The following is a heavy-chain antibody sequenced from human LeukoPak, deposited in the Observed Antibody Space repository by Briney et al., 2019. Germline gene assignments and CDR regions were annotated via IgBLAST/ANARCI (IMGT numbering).Heavy chain of an antibody. CDR1: GFTFSSYA. D-gene: IGHD6-6*01. J-gene: IGHJ6*02. V-gene: IGHV3-23*01. CDR2: ISGSGGST. CDR3: CSARSQLYYYYGLDV. Sequence: GGSLRLSCAASGFTFSSYAMSWVRQAPGKGLEWVSAISGSGGSTYYADSVKGRFTISRDNSKNTLYLQMNSLRAEDTAVYYCCSARSQLYYYYGLDVWGQGTTVTVSS.